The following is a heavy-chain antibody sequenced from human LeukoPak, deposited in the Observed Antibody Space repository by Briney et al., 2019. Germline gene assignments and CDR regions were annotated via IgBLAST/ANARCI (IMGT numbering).Heavy chain of an antibody. V-gene: IGHV3-66*01. CDR2: IYSGGST. CDR1: GFTVSSNY. Sequence: GGSLRLSCAASGFTVSSNYMSWVRQAPGKGLEWVSVIYSGGSTNHADSVKGRFTISRDNSKNTLYLQMNSLRAEDTAVYYCARDGHGYHYYYGMDVWGQGTTVTVSS. CDR3: ARDGHGYHYYYGMDV. D-gene: IGHD3/OR15-3a*01. J-gene: IGHJ6*02.